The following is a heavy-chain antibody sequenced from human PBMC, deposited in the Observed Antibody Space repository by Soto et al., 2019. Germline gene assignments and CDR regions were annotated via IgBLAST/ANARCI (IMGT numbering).Heavy chain of an antibody. CDR2: IKQDGSEK. Sequence: GGSLRLSCAASGFTFSSYWMSWVRQAPGKGLEWVANIKQDGSEKYYVDSVKGRFTISRDNAKNSLYLQMNSLRAEDTAVYYCERGYSSSWLDPCGQGPLVTVYS. D-gene: IGHD6-13*01. V-gene: IGHV3-7*03. J-gene: IGHJ5*02. CDR3: ERGYSSSWLDP. CDR1: GFTFSSYW.